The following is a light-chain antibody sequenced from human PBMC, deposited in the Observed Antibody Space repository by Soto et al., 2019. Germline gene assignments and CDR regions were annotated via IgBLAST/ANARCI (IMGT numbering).Light chain of an antibody. J-gene: IGKJ1*01. CDR1: QSVSSSY. Sequence: EIVLTQSPGTLSLSPGERATLSCRASQSVSSSYLAWYQQKPGQAPRLLIYGAASRATGSPDRFSGSGSGTDLSLTISRLEPEDFAVYYFQQYGSSPPWTFGQGTKVEIK. V-gene: IGKV3-20*01. CDR3: QQYGSSPPWT. CDR2: GAA.